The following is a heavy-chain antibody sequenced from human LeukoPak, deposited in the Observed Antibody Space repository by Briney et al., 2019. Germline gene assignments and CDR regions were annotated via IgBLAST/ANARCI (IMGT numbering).Heavy chain of an antibody. CDR1: VGSISSGDYY. CDR2: IYYSGST. J-gene: IGHJ4*02. D-gene: IGHD2-2*01. V-gene: IGHV4-30-4*01. CDR3: ASIYCSSTSCYGFDY. Sequence: SETLSLTSTVSVGSISSGDYYWSWIRQPPGKGLEWIGYIYYSGSTYYNPSLKSRVTISVDTSKNQFFRKLSSVTAADTAVYYCASIYCSSTSCYGFDYWGQGTLVTVSS.